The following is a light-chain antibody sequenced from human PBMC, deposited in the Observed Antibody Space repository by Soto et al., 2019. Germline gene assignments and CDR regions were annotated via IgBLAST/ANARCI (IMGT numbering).Light chain of an antibody. CDR3: QSYDSSLGAV. V-gene: IGLV1-40*01. Sequence: QSVLTQPPSVSGAPGQRVTISCTGSSSNIGAGFDVCWYRQLPGTAPKLLIYGNNNRPSGVPDRFSGSKSGTSASLAITGLQAEDEADYYCQSYDSSLGAVFGGGTKLTVL. CDR1: SSNIGAGFD. CDR2: GNN. J-gene: IGLJ2*01.